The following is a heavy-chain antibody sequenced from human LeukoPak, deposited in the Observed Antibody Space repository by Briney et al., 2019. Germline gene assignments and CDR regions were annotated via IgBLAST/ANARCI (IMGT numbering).Heavy chain of an antibody. CDR1: GFTFSNYA. V-gene: IGHV3-23*01. Sequence: GGSMRLSCAASGFTFSNYAMNWVRQAPGKGLEWVSVISGSGDSTYYADSVRGRFTISRDNSKNTLYLQMNSLRAEDAAVYFCAKAPVTSCRGAYCYPFDSWGQGTLVTVSS. D-gene: IGHD2-21*01. CDR3: AKAPVTSCRGAYCYPFDS. J-gene: IGHJ4*02. CDR2: ISGSGDST.